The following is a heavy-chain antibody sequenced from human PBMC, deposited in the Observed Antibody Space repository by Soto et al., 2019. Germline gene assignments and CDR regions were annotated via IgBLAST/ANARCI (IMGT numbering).Heavy chain of an antibody. Sequence: GGSLRLSCVLSGGIFSDYGMHWVRQAPGRGLQWISYISSRSSTINYADSVRGRFTISRDNAKNSLYLQMSSLRDDDTAVYYCARDRVAGNGLLAYWGQGILVTVSS. D-gene: IGHD6-19*01. CDR1: GGIFSDYG. CDR3: ARDRVAGNGLLAY. V-gene: IGHV3-48*02. CDR2: ISSRSSTI. J-gene: IGHJ4*02.